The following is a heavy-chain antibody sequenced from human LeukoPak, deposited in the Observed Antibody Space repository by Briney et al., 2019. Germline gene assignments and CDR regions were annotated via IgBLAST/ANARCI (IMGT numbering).Heavy chain of an antibody. CDR1: GFTVSSNY. Sequence: GGSLRLSCAASGFTVSSNYMSWVRQAPGKRLEWVSVIYSGGSTYYADSVKGRFTISRDNSKNTLYLQMNSLRAEDTAVYYCASVWAAGYDSSGPYDYWGQGTLVTVSS. J-gene: IGHJ4*02. V-gene: IGHV3-53*01. CDR2: IYSGGST. D-gene: IGHD3-22*01. CDR3: ASVWAAGYDSSGPYDY.